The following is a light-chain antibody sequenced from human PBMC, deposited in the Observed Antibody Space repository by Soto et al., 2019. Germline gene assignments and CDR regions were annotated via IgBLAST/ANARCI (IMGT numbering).Light chain of an antibody. Sequence: DIQMTQSPSSLSASVGDRVTITCRASQSISSYLNWYQQKPGKAPKLLIYAASSLQSGVPSRFSGSGSGTSFNLNISSLQPEDFATYYCQQSYSTPPTFGQGTKVEIK. CDR2: AAS. V-gene: IGKV1-39*01. J-gene: IGKJ1*01. CDR1: QSISSY. CDR3: QQSYSTPPT.